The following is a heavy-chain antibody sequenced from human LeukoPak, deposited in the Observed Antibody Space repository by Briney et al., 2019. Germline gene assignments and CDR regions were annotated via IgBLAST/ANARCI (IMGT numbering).Heavy chain of an antibody. CDR2: ISSSSSYI. Sequence: GGSLRLSCAASGFTFSSYSMNWVRQAPGKGLGWVSSISSSSSYIYYADSVKGRFTISRDNAKNSLYLQMNSLRAEDTAVYYCAGRYDSSGSTLMSAFDIWGQGTMVTVSS. D-gene: IGHD3-22*01. V-gene: IGHV3-21*04. CDR3: AGRYDSSGSTLMSAFDI. J-gene: IGHJ3*02. CDR1: GFTFSSYS.